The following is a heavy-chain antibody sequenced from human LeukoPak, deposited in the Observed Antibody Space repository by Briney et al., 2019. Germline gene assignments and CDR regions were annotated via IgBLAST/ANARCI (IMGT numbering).Heavy chain of an antibody. CDR3: VVDIVATKLFDY. Sequence: PGGSLRLSCAASGVTFSSYEMNWVRQALGKGLEWVSYISSSGSTIYYADSVKGRFTISRDNAKNSLYLQMNSLRAEDTAVYYCVVDIVATKLFDYWGQRTLVTVSS. CDR1: GVTFSSYE. J-gene: IGHJ4*02. V-gene: IGHV3-48*03. CDR2: ISSSGSTI. D-gene: IGHD5-12*01.